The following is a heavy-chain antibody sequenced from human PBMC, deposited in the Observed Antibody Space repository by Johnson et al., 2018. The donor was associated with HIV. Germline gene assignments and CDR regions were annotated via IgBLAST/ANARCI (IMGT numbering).Heavy chain of an antibody. Sequence: QVQLVESGGGLVQPGGSLRLSCAASGFTFSDYYMSWIRQAPGKGLEWVSYISSSGNTIYYADSVKGRVTISRDNSKNTLYLQMNSLRAEDTAVYYCARDITAARPSAFDIWGQGTMVTVSS. CDR2: ISSSGNTI. D-gene: IGHD6-6*01. V-gene: IGHV3-11*04. CDR1: GFTFSDYY. J-gene: IGHJ3*02. CDR3: ARDITAARPSAFDI.